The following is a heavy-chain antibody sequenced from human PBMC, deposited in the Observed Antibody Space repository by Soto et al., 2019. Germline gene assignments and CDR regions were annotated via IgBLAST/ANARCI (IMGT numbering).Heavy chain of an antibody. CDR3: ASSVVVPSTMNYFDY. CDR1: GYSFTSYW. Sequence: GESLKISCKGSGYSFTSYWIGWVRQMPGKGLEWMGIIYPGDSDTRYSPSFQGQVTISADKSISTAYLQWSSLKASDTAMYYCASSVVVPSTMNYFDYWGQGSLVTVSS. V-gene: IGHV5-51*01. CDR2: IYPGDSDT. D-gene: IGHD2-15*01. J-gene: IGHJ4*02.